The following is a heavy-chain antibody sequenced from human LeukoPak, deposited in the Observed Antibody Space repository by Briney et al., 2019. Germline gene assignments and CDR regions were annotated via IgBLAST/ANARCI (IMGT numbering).Heavy chain of an antibody. J-gene: IGHJ4*02. CDR3: ARGDSMIVVIKGFDY. CDR2: ISSNGGST. V-gene: IGHV3-64*01. D-gene: IGHD3-22*01. CDR1: GFTVSNNY. Sequence: GGSLRLSCAASGFTVSNNYMSWVRQAPGKGLEYVSAISSNGGSTYYANSVKGRFTISRDNSKNTLCLQMGSLRAEDMAVYYCARGDSMIVVIKGFDYWGQGTLVTVSS.